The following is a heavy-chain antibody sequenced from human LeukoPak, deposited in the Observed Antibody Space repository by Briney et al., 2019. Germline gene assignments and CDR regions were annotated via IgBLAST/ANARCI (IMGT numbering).Heavy chain of an antibody. CDR2: ISGSGGST. Sequence: PGGSLRLSCAASGFTFSSYAMSWVRQAPGKGLEWVSAISGSGGSTYYADSVKGRFTISRDNSKNTLYLQMNSLRAEDTAVYYCAIGNLVNEFWSGYSIGYGGQGTLVTVSS. D-gene: IGHD3-3*01. CDR1: GFTFSSYA. J-gene: IGHJ4*02. CDR3: AIGNLVNEFWSGYSIGY. V-gene: IGHV3-23*01.